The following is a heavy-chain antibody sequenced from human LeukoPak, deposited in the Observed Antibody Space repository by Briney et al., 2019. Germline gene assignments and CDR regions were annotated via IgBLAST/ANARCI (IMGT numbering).Heavy chain of an antibody. D-gene: IGHD2-15*01. J-gene: IGHJ4*02. V-gene: IGHV4-34*01. CDR2: INHSGST. Sequence: SETLSLTCAVYGGSFSGYYWSWIRQPPGKGLEWIGEINHSGSTNYNPSLKSRVTISVDTSKNQFSLKLSSVTAADTAVYYCARDSYREYCSGGSCFGSFGYGGKGTLVTVSS. CDR3: ARDSYREYCSGGSCFGSFGY. CDR1: GGSFSGYY.